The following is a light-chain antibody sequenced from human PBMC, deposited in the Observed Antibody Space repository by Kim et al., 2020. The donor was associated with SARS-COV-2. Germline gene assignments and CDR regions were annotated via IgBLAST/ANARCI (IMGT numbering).Light chain of an antibody. CDR2: DTN. V-gene: IGLV1-51*01. J-gene: IGLJ2*01. CDR3: ATWDTSLNVGL. CDR1: SSNIGNYY. Sequence: GQKVTISCSGGSSNIGNYYVYWFQQLPRAAPRLLIYDTNKRPSGIPDRFSGSQSGTSGTLRISGLQTGDEADYYCATWDTSLNVGLFGGGTQLTVL.